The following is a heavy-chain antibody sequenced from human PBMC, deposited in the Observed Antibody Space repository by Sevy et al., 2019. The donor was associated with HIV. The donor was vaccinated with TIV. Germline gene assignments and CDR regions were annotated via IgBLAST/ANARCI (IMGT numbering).Heavy chain of an antibody. CDR1: GFTFSNYA. V-gene: IGHV3-23*01. Sequence: GGSLRLSCAASGFTFSNYAMSWVRQAPGKGLEWVSVITISGGTTYYADSVKGRFTISRDSSKNPLYLQMNSLRAEDTAVYYCAKDRVSGTYYTGDFDYWGQGTLVTVSS. J-gene: IGHJ4*02. CDR2: ITISGGTT. D-gene: IGHD3-10*01. CDR3: AKDRVSGTYYTGDFDY.